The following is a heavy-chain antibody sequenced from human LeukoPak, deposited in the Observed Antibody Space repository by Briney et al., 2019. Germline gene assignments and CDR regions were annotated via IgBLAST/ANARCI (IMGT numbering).Heavy chain of an antibody. CDR3: ARDGPTTVVTNWFDP. CDR2: IIPILGIA. J-gene: IGHJ5*02. V-gene: IGHV1-69*04. CDR1: GGTFSSYA. Sequence: GASVKVSCKASGGTFSSYAISWVRQAPGQGLEWMGRIIPILGIANYAQKFQGRVTITADKSTSTAYMELSSLRSGDTAVYYCARDGPTTVVTNWFDPWGQGTLVTVSS. D-gene: IGHD4-23*01.